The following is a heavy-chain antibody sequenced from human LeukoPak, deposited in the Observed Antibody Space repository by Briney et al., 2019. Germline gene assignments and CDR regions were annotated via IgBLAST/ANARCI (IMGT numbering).Heavy chain of an antibody. CDR3: ARGFYDYVWGSYRPSGMDV. J-gene: IGHJ6*04. CDR1: GFTFSRSW. CDR2: ISSSGSTI. D-gene: IGHD3-16*02. V-gene: IGHV3-48*04. Sequence: PGGSLRLSCAASGFTFSRSWMHWVRQAPGKGLEWVSYISSSGSTIYYADSVKGRFTISRDNAKNSLYLQMNSLRAEDTAVYYCARGFYDYVWGSYRPSGMDVWGKGTTVTVSS.